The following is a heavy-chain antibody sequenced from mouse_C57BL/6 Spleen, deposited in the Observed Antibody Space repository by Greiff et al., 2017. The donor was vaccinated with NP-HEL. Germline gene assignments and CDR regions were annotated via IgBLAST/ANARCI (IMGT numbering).Heavy chain of an antibody. V-gene: IGHV1-82*01. CDR2: IYPGDGDT. D-gene: IGHD2-2*01. Sequence: VQLQQSGPELVKPGASVKISCKASGYAFSSSWMNWVKQRPGKGLEWIGRIYPGDGDTNYNGKFKGKATLTADKSSSTAYMQLSSLTSEDSAFYFCAGGYDHLDYGGQGTTLTVSS. CDR1: GYAFSSSW. J-gene: IGHJ2*01. CDR3: AGGYDHLDY.